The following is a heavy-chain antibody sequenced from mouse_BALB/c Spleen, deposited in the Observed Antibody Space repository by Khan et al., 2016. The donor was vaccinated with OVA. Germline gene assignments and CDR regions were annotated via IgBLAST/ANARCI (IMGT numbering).Heavy chain of an antibody. J-gene: IGHJ4*01. CDR1: GYTFTSNT. Sequence: VQLQESGAELARPRASVRMSCKASGYTFTSNTMHWVKQRPGQGLEWIGYINPRSGYTNYNQNFKDKATLTADKSSSTAYMQLSSLTSEDSAVYYCARRTTGYTMDYGGQGTSVTVSS. V-gene: IGHV1-4*01. CDR3: ARRTTGYTMDY. D-gene: IGHD2-14*01. CDR2: INPRSGYT.